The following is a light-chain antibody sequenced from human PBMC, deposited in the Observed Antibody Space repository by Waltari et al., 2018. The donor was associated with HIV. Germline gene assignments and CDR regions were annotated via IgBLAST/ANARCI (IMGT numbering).Light chain of an antibody. CDR1: SSDVGGYNY. CDR2: EVS. J-gene: IGLJ1*01. Sequence: QSALTQPASVSGSPGQSITISCTGTSSDVGGYNYVSWYQQHPGKAPKIMIYEVSNRPSGVSNRFSGSKSGTTASLTTSGLQAEDEADYYCSSYTSSSTYVFGTGTKVTVL. CDR3: SSYTSSSTYV. V-gene: IGLV2-14*01.